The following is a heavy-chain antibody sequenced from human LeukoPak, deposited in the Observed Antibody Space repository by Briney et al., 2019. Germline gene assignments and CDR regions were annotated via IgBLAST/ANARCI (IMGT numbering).Heavy chain of an antibody. D-gene: IGHD6-13*01. V-gene: IGHV1-2*06. CDR1: GYTFTGYY. CDR3: ASVSYSSSWYYYYYYGMDV. J-gene: IGHJ6*02. CDR2: INPNSGGT. Sequence: ASVKVYCKASGYTFTGYYMHWVRQAPGQGLEWMGRINPNSGGTNYAQKFQGRVTMTRDTSISTAYMELSRLRSDDTAVYYCASVSYSSSWYYYYYYGMDVWGQGTTVTVSS.